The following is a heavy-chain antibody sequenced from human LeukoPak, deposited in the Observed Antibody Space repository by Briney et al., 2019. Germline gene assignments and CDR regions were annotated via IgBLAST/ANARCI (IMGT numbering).Heavy chain of an antibody. CDR2: ISSSSSYI. CDR3: ARAEGDSSSWYRY. Sequence: WGSLRLSCAAPGFTFSSYSMNWVRQVPGKGLEWVSSISSSSSYIYYADSVKGRFTISRDNAKNSLYLQMNSLRAEDTAVYYCARAEGDSSSWYRYWGQGTLVTVSS. D-gene: IGHD6-13*01. J-gene: IGHJ4*02. V-gene: IGHV3-21*01. CDR1: GFTFSSYS.